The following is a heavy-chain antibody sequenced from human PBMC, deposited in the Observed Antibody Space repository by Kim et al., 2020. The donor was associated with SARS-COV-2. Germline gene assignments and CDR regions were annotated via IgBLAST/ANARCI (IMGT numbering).Heavy chain of an antibody. D-gene: IGHD3-22*01. Sequence: SETLSLTCTVSGYSISSGYYWGWIRQPPGKGLEWIGSIYHSGSTYYNPSLKSRVTISVDTSKNQFSLKLSSVTAADTAVYYCARSRSMIVEGTFQHWGQGTLVTVSS. CDR2: IYHSGST. V-gene: IGHV4-38-2*02. CDR1: GYSISSGYY. CDR3: ARSRSMIVEGTFQH. J-gene: IGHJ1*01.